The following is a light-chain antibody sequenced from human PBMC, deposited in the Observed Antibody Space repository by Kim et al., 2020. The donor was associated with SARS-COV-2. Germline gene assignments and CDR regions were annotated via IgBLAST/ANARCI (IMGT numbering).Light chain of an antibody. Sequence: SYELTQPPSVSVAPGKTARITCGGNNIESKSVHWYQQKPGQAPVLVIYYDSDRPSGIPERFSGSNSGNTATLTISRVEAGAEADYYCQVWDSSSDHPVFG. J-gene: IGLJ3*02. CDR2: YDS. V-gene: IGLV3-21*04. CDR1: NIESKS. CDR3: QVWDSSSDHPV.